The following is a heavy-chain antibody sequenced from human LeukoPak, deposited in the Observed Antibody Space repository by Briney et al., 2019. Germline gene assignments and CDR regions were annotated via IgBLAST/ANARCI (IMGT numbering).Heavy chain of an antibody. V-gene: IGHV4-30-4*01. CDR3: AREVPRVVVITPDAFDI. CDR1: GGSISSGDYY. Sequence: PSETLSLTCTVSGGSISSGDYYWSWIRQPPGKGLEWIGYIYYSGSTYYNPSLKSRVTISVDTSKNQFSLKLSPVTAADTAVYYCAREVPRVVVITPDAFDIWGQGTMVTVSS. J-gene: IGHJ3*02. CDR2: IYYSGST. D-gene: IGHD3-22*01.